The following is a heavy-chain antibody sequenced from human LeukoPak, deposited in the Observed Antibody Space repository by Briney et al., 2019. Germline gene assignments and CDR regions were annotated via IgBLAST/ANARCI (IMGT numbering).Heavy chain of an antibody. CDR1: GDSISSITYY. CDR2: IYYSGST. Sequence: SETLSLTCTVSGDSISSITYYWGWIRQPPGKGLEWIGSIYYSGSTYYNPSLTSRVTILVDTSNNEFSLNLNSVTAADTAVYYCARFGIRHGYSLDSWGQGTLVTVSS. D-gene: IGHD5-24*01. V-gene: IGHV4-39*01. J-gene: IGHJ4*02. CDR3: ARFGIRHGYSLDS.